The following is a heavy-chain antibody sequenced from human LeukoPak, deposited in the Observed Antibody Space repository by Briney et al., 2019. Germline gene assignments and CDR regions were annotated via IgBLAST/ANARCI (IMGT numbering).Heavy chain of an antibody. CDR3: ARGLRWDLTISGTSTFDY. D-gene: IGHD1-26*01. Sequence: SETLSLTCTVSGVSIRSSSFYWGWIRQPPGKGLEWIGNTYYSGSTYYRPSLKSRVTMSVDTSKNQFSLRLSSVTAADTAVYYCARGLRWDLTISGTSTFDYWGQGSLVTVSS. CDR1: GVSIRSSSFY. CDR2: TYYSGST. V-gene: IGHV4-39*01. J-gene: IGHJ4*02.